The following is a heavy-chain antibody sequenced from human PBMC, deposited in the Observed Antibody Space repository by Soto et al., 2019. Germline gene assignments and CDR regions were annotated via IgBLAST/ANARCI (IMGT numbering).Heavy chain of an antibody. D-gene: IGHD1-1*01. CDR2: INPNSGGT. CDR3: ARGGGELERAYDY. V-gene: IGHV1-2*04. CDR1: GYTFTGYY. Sequence: GASVKVSCKASGYTFTGYYMHWVRQAPGQGLEWMGWINPNSGGTNYAQKIKGWVTMTRDTSISTAYMELSRLRSDDTAVYYCARGGGELERAYDYWGQGTLVTVSS. J-gene: IGHJ4*02.